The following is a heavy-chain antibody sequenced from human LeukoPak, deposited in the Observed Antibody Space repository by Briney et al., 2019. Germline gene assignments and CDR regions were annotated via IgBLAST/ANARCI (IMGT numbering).Heavy chain of an antibody. V-gene: IGHV3-23*01. J-gene: IGHJ4*02. CDR1: GFAFSTYG. CDR3: ANLPTVGAADY. CDR2: ISGNTGNT. D-gene: IGHD1-26*01. Sequence: GGSLRLSCAASGFAFSTYGMSWVRQPPGRGLEWVSAISGNTGNTYYAASVRGRFTISRDNSKNTLYLQMNSLRAEDTAIYYCANLPTVGAADYWGQGTLVTVSS.